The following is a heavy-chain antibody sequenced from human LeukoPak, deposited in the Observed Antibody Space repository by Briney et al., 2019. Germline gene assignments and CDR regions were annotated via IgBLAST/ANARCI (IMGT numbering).Heavy chain of an antibody. CDR2: ISSNGGST. CDR1: GFTFSSYA. Sequence: PGGSLRLSCSASGFTFSSYAMHWVRQAPGQGLEYFSAISSNGGSTYYADSVKGRLTISRDNSKNTLYLQMSSLRAEDTAVYYCVKEGDCSSTSCSTNWFDPWGQGALVTVSS. V-gene: IGHV3-64D*06. CDR3: VKEGDCSSTSCSTNWFDP. J-gene: IGHJ5*02. D-gene: IGHD2-2*01.